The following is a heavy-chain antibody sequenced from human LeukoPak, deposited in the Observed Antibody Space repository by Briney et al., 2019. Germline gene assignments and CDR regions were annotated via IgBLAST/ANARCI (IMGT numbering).Heavy chain of an antibody. V-gene: IGHV1-8*03. D-gene: IGHD3-22*01. CDR2: MNPNGGNT. Sequence: SVKVSCKPSGSTFGTYDVIWLRQATGHRLKWMGWMNPNGGNTFYEQKLTRRITVTRNTSISTAYMELSSLRSEDTAVYYGAREANYYDSSGYPYDAFDIWGKGTMLTVSS. J-gene: IGHJ3*02. CDR3: AREANYYDSSGYPYDAFDI. CDR1: GSTFGTYD.